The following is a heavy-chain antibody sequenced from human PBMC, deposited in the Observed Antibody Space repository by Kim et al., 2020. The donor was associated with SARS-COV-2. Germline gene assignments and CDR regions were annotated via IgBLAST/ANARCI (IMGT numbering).Heavy chain of an antibody. CDR3: VRDRKGGGFDI. CDR1: GFSFSAYD. V-gene: IGHV3-48*02. Sequence: GGSLRLSCATSGFSFSAYDMNWVRQAPGKGLEWLSFITKRSDTKFYADSVRGRSNISRDNDKNSLYLQMNSLRDEDTAVYFCVRDRKGGGFDIWGQGTMV. CDR2: ITKRSDTK. J-gene: IGHJ3*02. D-gene: IGHD3-16*01.